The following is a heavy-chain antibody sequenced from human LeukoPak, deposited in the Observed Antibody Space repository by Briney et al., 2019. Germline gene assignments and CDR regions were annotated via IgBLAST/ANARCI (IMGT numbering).Heavy chain of an antibody. CDR1: GGSISSYY. CDR2: IYYSGST. D-gene: IGHD3-22*01. V-gene: IGHV4-59*12. CDR3: ARERHYYDSSGYPLGAFDI. J-gene: IGHJ3*02. Sequence: SETLSLTCTVSGGSISSYYWSWIRQPPGKGLEWIGSIYYSGSTYYNPSLKSRVTISVDTSKNQFSLKLSSVTAADTAVYYCARERHYYDSSGYPLGAFDIWGQGTMVTVSS.